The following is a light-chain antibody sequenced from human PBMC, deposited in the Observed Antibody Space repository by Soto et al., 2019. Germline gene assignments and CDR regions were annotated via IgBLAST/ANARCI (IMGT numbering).Light chain of an antibody. CDR1: QILGSW. J-gene: IGKJ1*01. CDR3: QQYDKYSPWA. Sequence: DTQITQPPSTRPASVGERVTIICRPSQILGSWWAWYQQKQGKAPKLLIYKASILDSGVPSRFGGSGSGTEFTLTISSLQPDDSATYYCQQYDKYSPWAFGQGTKVEI. V-gene: IGKV1-5*03. CDR2: KAS.